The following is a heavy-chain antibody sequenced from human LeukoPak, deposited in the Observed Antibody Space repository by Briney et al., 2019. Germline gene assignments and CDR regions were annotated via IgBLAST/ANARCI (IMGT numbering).Heavy chain of an antibody. D-gene: IGHD3-10*01. CDR2: IKPNSGGT. CDR3: ATNILVRDIINWFDP. V-gene: IGHV1-2*02. J-gene: IGHJ5*02. CDR1: GYSFAVYY. Sequence: ASVKVSCKASGYSFAVYYMHWVRQAPGQALEWMGWIKPNSGGTRSAQKCQGRVTMTRDTSISTAYMEMSSLRYDDTAVYYCATNILVRDIINWFDPWGQGTLVTVSS.